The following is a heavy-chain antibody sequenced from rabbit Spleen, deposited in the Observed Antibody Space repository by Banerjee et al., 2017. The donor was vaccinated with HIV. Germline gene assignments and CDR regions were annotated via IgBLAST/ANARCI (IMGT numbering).Heavy chain of an antibody. CDR1: GFSFSSSDY. J-gene: IGHJ6*01. Sequence: QSLEESGGDLVKPGASLTLTCTASGFSFSSSDYMCWVRQAPGKGLEWIGCMDTGSSGFTYFATWAKGRFTCSKTSSTTVTLQMTRLTAADTATYFCARDTSSSFSSYGMDLWGPGTLVTV. CDR3: ARDTSSSFSSYGMDL. CDR2: MDTGSSGFT. V-gene: IGHV1S40*01. D-gene: IGHD1-1*01.